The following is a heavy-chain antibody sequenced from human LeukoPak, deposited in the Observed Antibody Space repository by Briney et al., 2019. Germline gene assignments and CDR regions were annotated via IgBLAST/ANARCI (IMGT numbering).Heavy chain of an antibody. J-gene: IGHJ4*02. D-gene: IGHD1-26*01. Sequence: ASVKVSRKVSGYTLTELSMHWVRQAPGKGLEWMGGFDPEDGETIYAQKFQGRVTMTEDTSTDTAYMELSSLRSEDTAVYYCATVEATQRGLWYFDYWGQGTLVTVSS. CDR3: ATVEATQRGLWYFDY. V-gene: IGHV1-24*01. CDR2: FDPEDGET. CDR1: GYTLTELS.